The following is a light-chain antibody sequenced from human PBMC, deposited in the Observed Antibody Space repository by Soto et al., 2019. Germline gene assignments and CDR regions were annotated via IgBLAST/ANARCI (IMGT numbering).Light chain of an antibody. Sequence: QSALTQPASVSGSPGQSITISCTGISSDVGGYNHVSWYQQHPGKAPKLMIYDVSNRPSGVSNRFSGSKSGNTASLTISGLQAEDEADYYCSSYTSSSTVFGGGTKLTVL. CDR2: DVS. CDR1: SSDVGGYNH. CDR3: SSYTSSSTV. V-gene: IGLV2-14*01. J-gene: IGLJ2*01.